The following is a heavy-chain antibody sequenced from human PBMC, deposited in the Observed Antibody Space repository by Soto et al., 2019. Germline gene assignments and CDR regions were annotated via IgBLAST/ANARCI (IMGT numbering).Heavy chain of an antibody. J-gene: IGHJ5*02. CDR3: ARDPFTQIPIGRGYIYVGQGCFDP. CDR2: IYYSGST. D-gene: IGHD5-18*01. CDR1: GGSVSSGNYY. V-gene: IGHV4-61*01. Sequence: PSETLSLTCTVSGGSVSSGNYYWSWIRHPPGKGLEWIGCIYYSGSTNYNPSLKSRVTISVATSKNQFSLKLSSLTAADTAGSYCARDPFTQIPIGRGYIYVGQGCFDPWGQGTRVTVSP.